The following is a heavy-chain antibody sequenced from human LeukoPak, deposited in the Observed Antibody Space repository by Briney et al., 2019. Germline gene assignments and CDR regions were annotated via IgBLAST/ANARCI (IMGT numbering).Heavy chain of an antibody. CDR2: ISGSGGST. V-gene: IGHV3-23*01. D-gene: IGHD3-10*01. Sequence: GGSLRLSCAASGFTFSSYGMSWVRQAPGKGLEWVSAISGSGGSTYYADSVKGRFTISRDNSKNTLYLQMNSLRAEDTAVYYCAKDTVGVRGVIPDAFDIWGQGTMVTVSS. J-gene: IGHJ3*02. CDR3: AKDTVGVRGVIPDAFDI. CDR1: GFTFSSYG.